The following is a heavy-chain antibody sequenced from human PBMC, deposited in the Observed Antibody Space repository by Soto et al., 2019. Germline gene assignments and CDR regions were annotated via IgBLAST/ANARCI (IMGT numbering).Heavy chain of an antibody. CDR2: IYYSGST. Sequence: QLQLQESGPGLVKPSETLSLTCTVSGGSISSSSYYWGWIRQPPGKGLEWIGSIYYSGSTYYNPSLTSRVNICVDTYQNQFSLKLSSVNASATAVYYCAGRTNAGLVDYWGQGTLVTVSS. D-gene: IGHD6-13*01. CDR1: GGSISSSSYY. J-gene: IGHJ4*02. CDR3: AGRTNAGLVDY. V-gene: IGHV4-39*01.